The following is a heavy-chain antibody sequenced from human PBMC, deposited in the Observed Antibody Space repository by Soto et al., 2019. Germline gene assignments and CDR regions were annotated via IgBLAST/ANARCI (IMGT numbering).Heavy chain of an antibody. CDR1: GASLSSISYY. CDR2: IFFTGNI. J-gene: IGHJ4*02. V-gene: IGHV4-39*01. CDR3: ASRHCSGGSCYSPGLDS. D-gene: IGHD2-15*01. Sequence: SETLSLTCTVSGASLSSISYYWGWIRQPPGKGLEWVGSIFFTGNIYYNPSLKSRVTISVDTSRNQFSLMVNSVTAADTAVYYCASRHCSGGSCYSPGLDSWGQGARVTVSS.